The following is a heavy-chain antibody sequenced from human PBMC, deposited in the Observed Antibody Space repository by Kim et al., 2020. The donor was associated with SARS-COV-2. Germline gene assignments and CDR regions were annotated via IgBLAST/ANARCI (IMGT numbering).Heavy chain of an antibody. D-gene: IGHD6-25*01. CDR3: ARVFEQRLPDY. Sequence: ATYAQKFKGRVTITADESTSTAYMELTSLRSEDTAVYYCARVFEQRLPDYWGQGTLVTVSS. J-gene: IGHJ4*02. V-gene: IGHV1-69*01. CDR2: A.